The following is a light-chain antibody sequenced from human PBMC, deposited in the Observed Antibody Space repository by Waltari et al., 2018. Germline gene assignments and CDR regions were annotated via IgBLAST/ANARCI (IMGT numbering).Light chain of an antibody. V-gene: IGKV3-11*01. CDR1: HSVSRY. Sequence: EIVLTQSPATLSLSPGERATLSGRASHSVSRYLAWYQQRPGQAPRLLIYDASNRATGIPARFSGSGSETDFTLTNSSLEPEDFAVYYCQQRSNWPLTFGGGTKVEIK. CDR3: QQRSNWPLT. CDR2: DAS. J-gene: IGKJ4*01.